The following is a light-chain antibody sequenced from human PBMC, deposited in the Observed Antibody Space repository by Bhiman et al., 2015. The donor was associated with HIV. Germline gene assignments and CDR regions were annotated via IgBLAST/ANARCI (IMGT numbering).Light chain of an antibody. Sequence: QSMLTQPPSVSGAPGQRVTISCTGSTSNIGAGYDVHWYQQLPGTAPKLLIYRNSNRPSGVPDRFSGSKSGNTASLTVSGLQAEDEADYYCSSYAGSNNPVVFGGGTELTVL. CDR1: TSNIGAGYD. V-gene: IGLV1-40*01. CDR3: SSYAGSNNPVV. J-gene: IGLJ2*01. CDR2: RNS.